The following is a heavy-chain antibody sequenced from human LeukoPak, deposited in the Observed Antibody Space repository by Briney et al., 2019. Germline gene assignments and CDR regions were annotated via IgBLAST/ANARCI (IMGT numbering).Heavy chain of an antibody. CDR2: ISAYNGYT. CDR3: ARESPRRAVTGMDY. Sequence: ASVKVSCKASGYIFTGYYMHWVRQAPGQGLEWMGWISAYNGYTDLAERLQGRATLATDTSTSTAYMELRNLRSDDTAVYYCARESPRRAVTGMDYWGQGTLVTVSS. V-gene: IGHV1-18*04. CDR1: GYIFTGYY. D-gene: IGHD6-19*01. J-gene: IGHJ4*02.